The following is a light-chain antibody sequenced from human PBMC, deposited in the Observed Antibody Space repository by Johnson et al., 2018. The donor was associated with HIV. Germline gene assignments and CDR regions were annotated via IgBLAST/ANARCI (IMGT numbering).Light chain of an antibody. V-gene: IGLV1-51*02. CDR1: SSNIGNNY. J-gene: IGLJ1*01. Sequence: QAVLTQPPSVSAAPGQKVTISCSGSSSNIGNNYVSWYQQLPGTAPKLLIYENNKRPSGIPDRFSGSKSGTSATLGITGLQTGDEADYYCGTWDGSLSAGAVCGTGTKVTVL. CDR2: ENN. CDR3: GTWDGSLSAGAV.